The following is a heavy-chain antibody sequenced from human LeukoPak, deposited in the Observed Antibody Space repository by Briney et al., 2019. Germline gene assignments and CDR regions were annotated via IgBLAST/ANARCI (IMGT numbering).Heavy chain of an antibody. J-gene: IGHJ6*03. CDR1: GFTFTNYG. Sequence: GASVKVSCKASGFTFTNYGFNWVRQAPGQGLEWMGGIIPIFGTANYAQKFQGRVTITADESTSTAYMELSSLRSEDTAVYYCARAIVVVPADYYYYMDVWGKGTTVTVSS. CDR3: ARAIVVVPADYYYYMDV. D-gene: IGHD2-2*01. V-gene: IGHV1-69*13. CDR2: IIPIFGTA.